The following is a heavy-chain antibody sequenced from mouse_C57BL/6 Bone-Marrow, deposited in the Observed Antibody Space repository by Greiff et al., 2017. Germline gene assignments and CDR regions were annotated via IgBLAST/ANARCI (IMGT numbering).Heavy chain of an antibody. J-gene: IGHJ3*01. V-gene: IGHV5-9-1*02. Sequence: EVKLVESGEGLVKPGGSLKLSCAASGFTFSSYAMSWVSQTPEKRLEWVAYISSGGDYIYYADTVKGRFTISRDNARNTLYLQMSSLKSEYTAMYYCTRAYYDYWFAYWGQGTLVTVSA. CDR2: ISSGGDYI. D-gene: IGHD2-4*01. CDR1: GFTFSSYA. CDR3: TRAYYDYWFAY.